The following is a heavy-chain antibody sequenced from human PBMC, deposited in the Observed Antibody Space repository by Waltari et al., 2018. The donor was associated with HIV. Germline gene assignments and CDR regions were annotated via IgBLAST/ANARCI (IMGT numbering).Heavy chain of an antibody. D-gene: IGHD5-18*01. CDR2: IKKVGNEN. CDR3: ERYEGPRDTGYGPYFDY. Sequence: EVRLVETGGRVVQPGGSLRISCAASGFTCSRDRMSWVRQAPGKGVRWVDKIKKVGNENYYRDSVKGRFTISRDNAKNSLYLQMNSLRAEDTAVYYFERYEGPRDTGYGPYFDYWGQGTLVTVSS. J-gene: IGHJ4*02. V-gene: IGHV3-7*01. CDR1: GFTCSRDR.